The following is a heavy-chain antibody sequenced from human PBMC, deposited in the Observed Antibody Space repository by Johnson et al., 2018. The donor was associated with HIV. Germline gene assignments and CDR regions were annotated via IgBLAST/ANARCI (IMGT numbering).Heavy chain of an antibody. J-gene: IGHJ3*02. Sequence: QVQLVESGGGLVQPGGSLRLSCAASGFTFSNYPMHWVRQAPGKGLEWVAVISFDGSNKYYADSVKGRFTISRDNSKNTLFLQINSLRAEDTAVYFCAREHRGYNFWSGYYPDAFDIWGLGTMVTVSS. CDR1: GFTFSNYP. D-gene: IGHD3-3*01. V-gene: IGHV3-30*14. CDR2: ISFDGSNK. CDR3: AREHRGYNFWSGYYPDAFDI.